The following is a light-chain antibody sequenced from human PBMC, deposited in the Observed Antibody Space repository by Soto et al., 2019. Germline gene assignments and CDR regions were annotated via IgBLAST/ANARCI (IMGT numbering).Light chain of an antibody. Sequence: EIVMTQSPATLSVSPGERATLSCRASQSVSSSLAWYQQKPGQAPRLLIYGASSRATGIPDRFSGSGSGTEFTLTITSLQSEDFAVYYCQQYDNWLWTFGQGTKVDIK. V-gene: IGKV3D-15*01. CDR2: GAS. CDR3: QQYDNWLWT. J-gene: IGKJ1*01. CDR1: QSVSSS.